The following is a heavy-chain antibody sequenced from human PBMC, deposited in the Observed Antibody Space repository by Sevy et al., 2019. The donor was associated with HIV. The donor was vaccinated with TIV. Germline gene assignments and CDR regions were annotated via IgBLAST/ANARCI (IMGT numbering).Heavy chain of an antibody. J-gene: IGHJ3*02. CDR3: ARPRRDYYDSSGYLGLDI. CDR2: IWYDGSNK. V-gene: IGHV3-33*01. CDR1: GFTFSSYG. D-gene: IGHD3-22*01. Sequence: GGSLRLSCAASGFTFSSYGMHWVRQAPGKGLEWVAVIWYDGSNKYYADSVKGRFTISRDNSKNTLYLQMNSLRAEDTAVYYSARPRRDYYDSSGYLGLDIWGQGTMVTVSS.